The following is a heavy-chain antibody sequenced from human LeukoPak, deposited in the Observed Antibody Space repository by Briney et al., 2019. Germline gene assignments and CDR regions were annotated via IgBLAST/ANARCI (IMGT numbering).Heavy chain of an antibody. Sequence: SETLSLTCTVSGDSFSSGGYHWSWIRQPPGKGLEWIGQIVNSGSANYNPSLKSRVTISLDTSKNQFSLKVRSVTIADTAVYYCARYPAGSGRSHRWGQGTLVTVSS. V-gene: IGHV4-61*08. J-gene: IGHJ5*02. D-gene: IGHD3-10*01. CDR3: ARYPAGSGRSHR. CDR2: IVNSGSA. CDR1: GDSFSSGGYH.